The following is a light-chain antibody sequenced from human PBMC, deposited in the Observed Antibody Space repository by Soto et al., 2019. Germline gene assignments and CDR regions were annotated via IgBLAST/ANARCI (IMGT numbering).Light chain of an antibody. Sequence: ILMTQSPSSLSASTGYRFTITCRASQGIRNDLGWYQKKKGKAPKXXIYAASSLQSGVPSRLRGSGYGTELTITISSMQTEDFETYYCLQHNSYTLTFGHGTKVDIK. J-gene: IGKJ1*01. V-gene: IGKV1-17*01. CDR2: AAS. CDR1: QGIRND. CDR3: LQHNSYTLT.